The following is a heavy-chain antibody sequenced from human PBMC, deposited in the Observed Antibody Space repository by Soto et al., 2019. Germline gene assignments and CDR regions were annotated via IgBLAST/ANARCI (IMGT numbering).Heavy chain of an antibody. V-gene: IGHV3-48*03. Sequence: GGSLRLSCAASGFTFSSYEMNWVRQAPGKGLEWVSYISSSGSTIYYADSVKGRFTISRDNAKNSLYLQMNGLRAEDTAVYYCARDHSYYGMDVWGQGTTVTVSS. CDR2: ISSSGSTI. J-gene: IGHJ6*02. CDR3: ARDHSYYGMDV. CDR1: GFTFSSYE.